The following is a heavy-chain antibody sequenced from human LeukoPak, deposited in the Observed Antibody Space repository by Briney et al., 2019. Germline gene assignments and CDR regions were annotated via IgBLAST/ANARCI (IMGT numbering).Heavy chain of an antibody. D-gene: IGHD3-22*01. CDR1: GFTVSSNY. V-gene: IGHV3-53*01. Sequence: GGSLRLSCAASGFTVSSNYMSWVRQAPGKGLEWVSVIYSGGSTYYADSVKGRFTISRDNSKNTLYLQMNSLRAEDTAVYYCSRRNYDSSGYHHYYYYMDVWGKGTTVTVSS. CDR3: SRRNYDSSGYHHYYYYMDV. J-gene: IGHJ6*03. CDR2: IYSGGST.